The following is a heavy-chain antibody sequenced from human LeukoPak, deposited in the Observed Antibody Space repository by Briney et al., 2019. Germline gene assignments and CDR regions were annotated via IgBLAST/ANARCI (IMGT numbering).Heavy chain of an antibody. D-gene: IGHD2-15*01. CDR2: IYYSGST. V-gene: IGHV4-39*01. J-gene: IGHJ3*02. CDR3: AGYCSGGSCYIAFDI. CDR1: GGSISSSSYY. Sequence: SETLSLTCTVSGGSISSSSYYWGWIRQPPGKGLEWIGSIYYSGSTYYNPSLKSRVTISVDTSKNQFSLKLSSVTAADTAVYYCAGYCSGGSCYIAFDIWGQGTMVTVSS.